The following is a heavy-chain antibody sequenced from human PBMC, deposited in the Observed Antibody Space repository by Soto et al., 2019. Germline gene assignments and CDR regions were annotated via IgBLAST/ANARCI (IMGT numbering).Heavy chain of an antibody. CDR1: GYTFTSYA. Sequence: QVQLVQSGAEEKKPGASVKVSCKASGYTFTSYAMHWVRQAPGQRLEWMGWINAGNGNTKYSQKFQGRVTITRDTSASTAYMELSSLRSEDTAVYYCARHGSSSNYYGSGSYTYWGQGTLVTVSS. V-gene: IGHV1-3*05. J-gene: IGHJ4*02. CDR3: ARHGSSSNYYGSGSYTY. D-gene: IGHD3-10*01. CDR2: INAGNGNT.